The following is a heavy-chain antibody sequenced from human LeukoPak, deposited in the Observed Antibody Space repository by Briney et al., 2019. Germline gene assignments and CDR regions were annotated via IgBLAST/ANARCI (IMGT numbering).Heavy chain of an antibody. V-gene: IGHV1-18*01. D-gene: IGHD4-17*01. CDR1: GYTFTIYG. J-gene: IGHJ4*02. CDR2: ISAYNGNT. Sequence: GASVKVSCTASGYTFTIYGISWVRQAPGQGLEWMGWISAYNGNTNYAQKLQGRVTMTTDTSTSTAYMELRSLRSDDTAVYYCARVSHGDTEFDYWGQGTLVTVSS. CDR3: ARVSHGDTEFDY.